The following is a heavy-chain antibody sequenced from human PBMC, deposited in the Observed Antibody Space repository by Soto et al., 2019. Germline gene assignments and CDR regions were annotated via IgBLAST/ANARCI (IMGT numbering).Heavy chain of an antibody. CDR3: AKAPDTIF. CDR1: GFTFSSYG. D-gene: IGHD3-3*01. Sequence: TGGSLRLSCAASGFTFSSYGMHWVRQAPGKGLEWVAVISCDGSNKYYADSVKGRFTISRDNSKNTLYLQMNSLRAEDTAVYYCAKAPDTIFWGQGTLVTVSS. V-gene: IGHV3-30*18. CDR2: ISCDGSNK. J-gene: IGHJ4*02.